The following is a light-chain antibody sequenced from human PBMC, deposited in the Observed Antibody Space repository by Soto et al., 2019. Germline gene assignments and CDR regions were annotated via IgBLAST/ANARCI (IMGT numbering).Light chain of an antibody. J-gene: IGKJ1*01. V-gene: IGKV1-5*03. CDR1: QTISSQ. Sequence: DIQMTQSPSTLSGSVGERVTITCRASQTISSQLAWYQQKPGKAPKLLIYKASTLESGVPSRFSGSGSGTEFTLTSSSLQPDDFATYYCQHYNSYSEAFGQGTKVDIK. CDR3: QHYNSYSEA. CDR2: KAS.